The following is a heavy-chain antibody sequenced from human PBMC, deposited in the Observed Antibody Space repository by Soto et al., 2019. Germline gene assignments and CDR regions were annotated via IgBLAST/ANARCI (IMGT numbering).Heavy chain of an antibody. CDR1: GGSFSGYY. CDR3: ARTIVVVPAAMIHPRDNDAFDI. D-gene: IGHD2-2*01. Sequence: QVQLQQWGAGLLKPSETLSHTCAVYGGSFSGYYWSWIRQPPGKGLEWIGEINHSGSTNYNPSLKSRVTISVDTSKNQFSLKLSSVTAADTAVYYCARTIVVVPAAMIHPRDNDAFDIWGQGTMVTVSS. J-gene: IGHJ3*02. V-gene: IGHV4-34*01. CDR2: INHSGST.